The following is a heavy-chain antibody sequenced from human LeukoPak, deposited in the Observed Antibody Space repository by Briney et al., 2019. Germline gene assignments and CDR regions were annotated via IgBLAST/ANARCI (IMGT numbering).Heavy chain of an antibody. Sequence: ASVKVSCKASGYTFTSYAMNWVRQAPGQGLEWMGWINTNTGNPTYAQGFTGRFVFSLDTSVSTAYLQISSLKAEDTAVYYCARFSLTPYSSPQDPWGQGTLVTVSS. D-gene: IGHD6-19*01. CDR3: ARFSLTPYSSPQDP. CDR2: INTNTGNP. V-gene: IGHV7-4-1*02. J-gene: IGHJ5*02. CDR1: GYTFTSYA.